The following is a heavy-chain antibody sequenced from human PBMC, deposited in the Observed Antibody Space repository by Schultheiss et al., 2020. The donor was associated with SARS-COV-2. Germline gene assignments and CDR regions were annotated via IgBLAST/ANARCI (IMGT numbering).Heavy chain of an antibody. Sequence: SETLSLTCAVYGGSFSGYYWSWIRQPPGKGLEWIGEINHSGSTNYNPSLKSRVTISVDTSKNQFSLKLSSVTAADTAVYYCARDYYDSGYAFDIWGQGTTVTVSS. CDR1: GGSFSGYY. D-gene: IGHD3-22*01. J-gene: IGHJ3*02. V-gene: IGHV4-34*01. CDR2: INHSGST. CDR3: ARDYYDSGYAFDI.